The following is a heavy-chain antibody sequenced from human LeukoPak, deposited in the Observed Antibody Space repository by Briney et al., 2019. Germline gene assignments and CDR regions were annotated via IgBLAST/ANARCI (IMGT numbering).Heavy chain of an antibody. CDR2: IYYSGST. J-gene: IGHJ5*02. CDR1: GGSISSSSYY. D-gene: IGHD2-2*01. Sequence: SETLSLTCTVSGGSISSSSYYWGWIRQPPGKGLEWIGSIYYSGSTYYNPSLKSRVTISVDTSKNQFSLKLSSVTAADTAVYYCARGMFDIGYCSSTSCEGLGWFDPWGQGTLVTVSS. V-gene: IGHV4-39*07. CDR3: ARGMFDIGYCSSTSCEGLGWFDP.